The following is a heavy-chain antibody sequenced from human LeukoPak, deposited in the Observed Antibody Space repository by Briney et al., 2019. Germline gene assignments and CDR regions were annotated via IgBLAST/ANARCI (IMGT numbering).Heavy chain of an antibody. CDR2: INPNTGGT. CDR3: ARDLATIDGIAWYYFEN. Sequence: GASVKVSCKASGYTFTDHYIHWVRQAPGQGFEWMGWINPNTGGTDYTQRFQDRIAISTYTSITTVYMELSSLDSDDTALYYCARDLATIDGIAWYYFENWGQGTLVTVS. CDR1: GYTFTDHY. J-gene: IGHJ4*02. D-gene: IGHD5-12*01. V-gene: IGHV1-2*02.